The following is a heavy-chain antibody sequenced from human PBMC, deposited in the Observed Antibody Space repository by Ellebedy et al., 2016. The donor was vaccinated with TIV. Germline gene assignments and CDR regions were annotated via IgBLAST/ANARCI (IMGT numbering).Heavy chain of an antibody. Sequence: PGGSLRLSCAASGFTFRDFAMNWVRQAPGKGLEWVSAISPSGDITYFADSVKGRFTISRDNSQDTVHLQMHSLRAEDTAVYYCTKRGVAWAAFDIWGQGTMVTVSS. CDR2: ISPSGDIT. CDR1: GFTFRDFA. CDR3: TKRGVAWAAFDI. V-gene: IGHV3-23*01. D-gene: IGHD7-27*01. J-gene: IGHJ3*02.